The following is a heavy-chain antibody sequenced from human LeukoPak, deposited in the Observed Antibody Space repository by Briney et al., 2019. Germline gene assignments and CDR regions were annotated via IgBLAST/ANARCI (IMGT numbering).Heavy chain of an antibody. CDR3: ARPVYGSGTFVDFDL. CDR1: GYSISSGYC. J-gene: IGHJ2*01. CDR2: IYHSGST. Sequence: SETLSLTCAVSGYSISSGYCWGWIRQPPGKGLEWIGSIYHSGSTYYNPSLKSRVTISVDTSKNQFSLKLSSVTAADTAVYYCARPVYGSGTFVDFDLWGRGTLVTVSS. V-gene: IGHV4-38-2*01. D-gene: IGHD3-10*01.